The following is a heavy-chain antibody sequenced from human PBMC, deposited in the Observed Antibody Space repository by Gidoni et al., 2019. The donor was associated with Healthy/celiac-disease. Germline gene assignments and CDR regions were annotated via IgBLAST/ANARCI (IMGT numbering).Heavy chain of an antibody. V-gene: IGHV3-30*04. CDR3: ARDRSYLYILGY. Sequence: QVQLVASGGGVVQPGRSLRLSCAASGFTFSSYAMHWVRQAPGKGLEWVAVRAYDGRNKYYADSVKGRFTISRDNSKNTLYPQMNSLRAEDTAVYYCARDRSYLYILGYWGQGTLVTVSS. J-gene: IGHJ4*02. CDR2: RAYDGRNK. D-gene: IGHD1-26*01. CDR1: GFTFSSYA.